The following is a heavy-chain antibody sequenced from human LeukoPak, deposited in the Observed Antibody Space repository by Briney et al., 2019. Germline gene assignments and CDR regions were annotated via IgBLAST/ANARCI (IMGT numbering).Heavy chain of an antibody. CDR1: GYSFTSYG. V-gene: IGHV1-18*01. CDR3: ARELGGAGSYFFPYYAMDV. J-gene: IGHJ6*02. D-gene: IGHD3-10*01. Sequence: ASVKVSCKASGYSFTSYGINWVRQAPGQGLEWMGWISGYNGNTKYAQDFQGRVTMTTDTSTSTAYMEVRSLRSDDTAVYYCARELGGAGSYFFPYYAMDVWGQGTTVTVSS. CDR2: ISGYNGNT.